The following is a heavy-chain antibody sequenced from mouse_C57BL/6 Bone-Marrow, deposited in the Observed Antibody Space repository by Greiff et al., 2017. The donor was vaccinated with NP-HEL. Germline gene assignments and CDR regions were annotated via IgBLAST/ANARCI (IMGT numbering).Heavy chain of an antibody. V-gene: IGHV2-9-1*01. CDR2: IWTGGGT. D-gene: IGHD1-1*01. J-gene: IGHJ1*03. CDR1: GFSLTSYA. Sequence: VQLQQSGPGLVAPSQSLSITCTVSGFSLTSYAISWVRQPPGKGLEWLGVIWTGGGTNYNSALKSRLSISKDNSKSQVFLKMNSLQTDDTARYYCARNIYYYGSSVYFDVWGTGTTVTVSS. CDR3: ARNIYYYGSSVYFDV.